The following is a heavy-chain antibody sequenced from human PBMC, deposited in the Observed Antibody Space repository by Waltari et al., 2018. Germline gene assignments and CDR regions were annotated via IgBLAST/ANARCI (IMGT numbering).Heavy chain of an antibody. Sequence: EVQLVQSGAEVKKPGESLTISCKGSGYSFTSYWIGWVRQTPGKGLEWNGISYPGGSETRYSASFQGQDTISADKSVSAAYLEWSSLKASDTAMYYCARRYSSSWDDAFDIWGQGTMVTVSS. CDR2: SYPGGSET. CDR3: ARRYSSSWDDAFDI. V-gene: IGHV5-51*03. D-gene: IGHD6-13*01. CDR1: GYSFTSYW. J-gene: IGHJ3*02.